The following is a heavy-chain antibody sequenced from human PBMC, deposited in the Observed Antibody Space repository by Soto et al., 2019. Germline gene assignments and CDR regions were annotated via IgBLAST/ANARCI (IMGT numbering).Heavy chain of an antibody. CDR2: IIPILGIA. CDR3: ASPWRTNDGMDV. V-gene: IGHV1-69*02. J-gene: IGHJ6*02. Sequence: QVQLVQSGAEVKKPGSSVKVSCKASGGTFSSYTISWVRQAPGQGLEWMGRIIPILGIANYAQKFQGRVTITADKSTSTAYMELSSLRSEDTAVYYCASPWRTNDGMDVWGQGTTVTVSS. D-gene: IGHD3-3*01. CDR1: GGTFSSYT.